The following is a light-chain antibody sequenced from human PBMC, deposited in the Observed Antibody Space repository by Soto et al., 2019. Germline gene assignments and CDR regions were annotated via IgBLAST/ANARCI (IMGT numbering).Light chain of an antibody. J-gene: IGLJ1*01. Sequence: QSALTQPASVSGSPGQSITISCTGTSSDVGGYNYVSWYQHHPGKAPKLMIYDVSNRPSGGSSRFSGSKSGNTASLTIYGPPPEDEADYYCCSYTTSNTRQIVFGTGTKVTVL. V-gene: IGLV2-14*03. CDR3: CSYTTSNTRQIV. CDR1: SSDVGGYNY. CDR2: DVS.